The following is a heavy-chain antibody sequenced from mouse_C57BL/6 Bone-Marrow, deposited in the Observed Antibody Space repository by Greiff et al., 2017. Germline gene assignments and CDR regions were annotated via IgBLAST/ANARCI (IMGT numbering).Heavy chain of an antibody. D-gene: IGHD1-1*01. J-gene: IGHJ4*01. V-gene: IGHV8-12*01. CDR2: IYWVDVK. CDR3: ARRGWYYGPYAMDY. Sequence: QVTLKVCGPGILQSSQTLSLTCSFSGSSLSTSGMGVSWIRQPSGKGLEWLALIYWVDVKRFNPSLKNRLTISKDASRNQVFLKITSVDTADTATYYCARRGWYYGPYAMDYWGQGTSVTVSS. CDR1: GSSLSTSGMG.